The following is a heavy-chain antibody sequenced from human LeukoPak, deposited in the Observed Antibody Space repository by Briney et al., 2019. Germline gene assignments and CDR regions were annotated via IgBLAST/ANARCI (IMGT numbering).Heavy chain of an antibody. D-gene: IGHD6-13*01. CDR1: GGPIRSSSYY. CDR3: ARHVWQQLEVYFDQ. CDR2: VYYSGIT. J-gene: IGHJ4*02. V-gene: IGHV4-39*01. Sequence: PSETLSLTCTVSGGPIRSSSYYWGWIRQTPGKGLEWIASVYYSGITYYNPSLKSRVTLSVDTSKNQFSLKLPSVTAADTAVYYRARHVWQQLEVYFDQWGQGALVTVSS.